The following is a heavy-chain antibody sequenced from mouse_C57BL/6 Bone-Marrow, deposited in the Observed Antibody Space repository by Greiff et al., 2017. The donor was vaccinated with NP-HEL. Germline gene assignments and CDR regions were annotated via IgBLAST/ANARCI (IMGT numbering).Heavy chain of an antibody. CDR1: GFTFSSYA. CDR2: ISDGGSYT. J-gene: IGHJ2*01. CDR3: ARKQYYFDY. D-gene: IGHD6-1*01. Sequence: EVQRVESGGGLVKPGGSLKLSCAASGFTFSSYAMSWVRQTPEKRLEWVATISDGGSYTYYPDNVKGRFTISRDNAKNNLYLQMSHLKSEDTAMYYCARKQYYFDYWGQGTTLTVSS. V-gene: IGHV5-4*01.